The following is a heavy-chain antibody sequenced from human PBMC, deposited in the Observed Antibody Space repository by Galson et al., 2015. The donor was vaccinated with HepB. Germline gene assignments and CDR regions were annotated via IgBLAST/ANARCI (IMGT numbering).Heavy chain of an antibody. CDR3: ARDSRYSTYDPFDY. V-gene: IGHV3-30-3*01. D-gene: IGHD1-26*01. CDR2: ISYDGSNE. Sequence: SLRLSCAASGFSFSYYTMHWVRQAPGKGLEWVAVISYDGSNEYYADSVKGRFTISRDNSKSTLYLQMNSLRAEDTAMYYCARDSRYSTYDPFDYWGQGPLVTVSS. J-gene: IGHJ4*02. CDR1: GFSFSYYT.